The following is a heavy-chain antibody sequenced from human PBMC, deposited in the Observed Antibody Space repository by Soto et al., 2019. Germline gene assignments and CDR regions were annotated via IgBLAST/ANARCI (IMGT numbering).Heavy chain of an antibody. V-gene: IGHV4-39*02. D-gene: IGHD2-21*01. Sequence: SVPMSVTCTVFCGSSIGRGRYWGWIRQSPGKHLEWIGSSFYRGSTHYNPSLKTRVTISVAPSKNQVSLKLYSVTAADTARDYCATDDGLGVVIPFFEYWRHGTLDTSPQ. CDR2: SFYRGST. CDR1: CGSSIGRGRY. J-gene: IGHJ4*01. CDR3: ATDDGLGVVIPFFEY.